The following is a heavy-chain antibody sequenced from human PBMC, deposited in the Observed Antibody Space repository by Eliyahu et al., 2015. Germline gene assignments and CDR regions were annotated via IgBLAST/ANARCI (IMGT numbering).Heavy chain of an antibody. CDR2: INPNSGGT. D-gene: IGHD3-9*01. J-gene: IGHJ4*02. V-gene: IGHV1-2*02. Sequence: VQLVQSGAEVKKPGASVKVSCKASGYTFXXYYMXWVRQAPGQGLEWMGWINPNSGGTDYAQKFQGRVTMTRDTSISTAYMDLSSLKSDDTAVYYCARSEWYQRPTYFDSWGQGTLVTVSS. CDR1: GYTFXXYY. CDR3: ARSEWYQRPTYFDS.